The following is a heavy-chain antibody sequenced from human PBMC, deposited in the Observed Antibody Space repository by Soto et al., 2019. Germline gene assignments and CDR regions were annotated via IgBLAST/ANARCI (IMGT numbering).Heavy chain of an antibody. D-gene: IGHD2-8*01. Sequence: GGSLRLSCAASGFTFSSYSMNWVRQAPGKGLEWVSCIRSGGSPVYYADSVKGRFTISRDDARNSLYLQLNSLRVEDTAVYYWAREIYGSNEGLGDWGQGTQVNVSS. V-gene: IGHV3-48*01. CDR1: GFTFSSYS. CDR2: IRSGGSPV. CDR3: AREIYGSNEGLGD. J-gene: IGHJ4*02.